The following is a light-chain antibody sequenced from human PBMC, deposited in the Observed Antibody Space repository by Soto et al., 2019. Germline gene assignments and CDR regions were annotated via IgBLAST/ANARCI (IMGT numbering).Light chain of an antibody. CDR1: QSVSSSY. J-gene: IGKJ1*01. CDR3: QQWGRSLTWT. V-gene: IGKV3-20*01. Sequence: ESVLTQSPGTLSLSPGERATLSCRAGQSVSSSYLAWYQQKPGQAPRLLIYGASSRATGIPDRFSGSGSGTDFTLTISRLVPEDYAVYYCQQWGRSLTWTFGQGTKV. CDR2: GAS.